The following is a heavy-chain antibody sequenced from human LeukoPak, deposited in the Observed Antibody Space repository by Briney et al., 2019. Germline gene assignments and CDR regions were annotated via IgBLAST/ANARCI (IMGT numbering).Heavy chain of an antibody. V-gene: IGHV1-8*03. CDR2: MNPNSGNT. CDR3: ARGSSSWHNYFDY. Sequence: GASVKVSCKASGYTFTSYDINWVRQATGQGLEWMGWMNPNSGNTGYAQKFQGRVTITRNTSISTAYMELSSLRSEDTAVYYCARGSSSWHNYFDYWGQGTLVTVSS. CDR1: GYTFTSYD. J-gene: IGHJ4*02. D-gene: IGHD6-13*01.